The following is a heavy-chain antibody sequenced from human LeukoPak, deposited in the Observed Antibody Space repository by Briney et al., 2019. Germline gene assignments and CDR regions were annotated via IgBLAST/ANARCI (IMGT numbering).Heavy chain of an antibody. Sequence: PGGSLRLSCAGSGIIFSCCWMSWVRPAPGKGLEWVASINQDGRDKRHADSVKGRFTIPRDNAKNSVYLQENSLRAEDTAVYYCATLKDAVTIFDNWGQGTLVTVSS. D-gene: IGHD4-17*01. CDR1: GIIFSCCW. CDR2: INQDGRDK. J-gene: IGHJ4*02. V-gene: IGHV3-7*01. CDR3: ATLKDAVTIFDN.